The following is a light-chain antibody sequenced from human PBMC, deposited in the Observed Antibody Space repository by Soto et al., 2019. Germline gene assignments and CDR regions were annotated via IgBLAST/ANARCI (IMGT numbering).Light chain of an antibody. Sequence: DIQMTQSPSTLSASVGDRVTITCRASQSLSGWLAWYQQKPGKAPNLLIYDTSTLKSGVPSRFSGSGSGTDFTLTISSLQPEDFATYCCQQYNSYSRTFGQGTKVEV. V-gene: IGKV1-5*01. CDR1: QSLSGW. CDR2: DTS. J-gene: IGKJ1*01. CDR3: QQYNSYSRT.